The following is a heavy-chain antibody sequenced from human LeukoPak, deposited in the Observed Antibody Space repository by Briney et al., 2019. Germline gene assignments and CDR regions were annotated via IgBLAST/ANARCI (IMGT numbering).Heavy chain of an antibody. J-gene: IGHJ6*03. CDR3: ARGAFDYMDV. D-gene: IGHD3-10*01. V-gene: IGHV4-59*01. CDR2: IYYSGST. Sequence: SETLSLTCTVSGGSISSYYWSWIRQPPGKGLEWIGYIYYSGSTNYNPSLKSRVTIPVDTSKNQFSLKLSSVTAADTAVYYCARGAFDYMDVWGKGTTVTVSS. CDR1: GGSISSYY.